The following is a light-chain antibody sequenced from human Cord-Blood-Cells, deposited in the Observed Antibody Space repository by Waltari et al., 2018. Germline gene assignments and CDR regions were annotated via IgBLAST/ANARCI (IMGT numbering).Light chain of an antibody. CDR3: QQSYSTPIGEGFT. V-gene: IGKV1-39*01. CDR2: AAS. J-gene: IGKJ3*01. CDR1: QSISSY. Sequence: DIQMTQSPSSLSASVGDRVTITCRASQSISSYLNWYQQKPGKAPKLLIYAASSLQSGVPSRVSGSGSGTDFTLTISSLQPEDFATYYCQQSYSTPIGEGFTFGPGTKVDIK.